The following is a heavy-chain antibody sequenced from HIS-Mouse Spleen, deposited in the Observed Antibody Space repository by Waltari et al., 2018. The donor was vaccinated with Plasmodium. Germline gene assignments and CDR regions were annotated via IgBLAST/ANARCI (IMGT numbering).Heavy chain of an antibody. CDR3: ARGLRGHYWYFDL. J-gene: IGHJ2*01. CDR2: INHSGST. D-gene: IGHD3-10*01. CDR1: GGSFSGYY. V-gene: IGHV4-34*01. Sequence: QVQLQQWGAGLLKPSETLSLTCAVYGGSFSGYYWSWIRQPPGKGLEWIGEINHSGSTNYNPSLKSRVTRSVDTSKNQFSLKLSSVTAADTAVYYCARGLRGHYWYFDLWGRGTLVTVSS.